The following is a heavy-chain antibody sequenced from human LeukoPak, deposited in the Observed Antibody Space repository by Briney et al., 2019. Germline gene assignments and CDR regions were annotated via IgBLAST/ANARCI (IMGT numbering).Heavy chain of an antibody. CDR2: INHSGST. CDR1: GGSFSGYY. J-gene: IGHJ4*02. V-gene: IGHV4-34*01. D-gene: IGHD3-9*01. Sequence: PSETLSLTCAVYGGSFSGYYWSWIRQPPGKGLEWIGEINHSGSTNYNPSLKSRVTISVDTSKNQFSLKLSSVTAADTAVYYCARHGVYYDILTGQIPSYYFDYWGQGTLVTVSS. CDR3: ARHGVYYDILTGQIPSYYFDY.